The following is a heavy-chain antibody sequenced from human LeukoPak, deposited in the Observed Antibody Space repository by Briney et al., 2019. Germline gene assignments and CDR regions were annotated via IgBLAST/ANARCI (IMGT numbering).Heavy chain of an antibody. J-gene: IGHJ4*02. V-gene: IGHV3-23*01. CDR1: GFTFSTYA. Sequence: GGSLRLSCAASGFTFSTYAMTWARQAPGKGLEGVSGVSSSGAATYYADSVKGRFTISRDNSRITLYLHMTSLRADDTAVYYCAKPFTQTPYAIGWYTCDSWGQGTLVTVSS. CDR2: VSSSGAAT. CDR3: AKPFTQTPYAIGWYTCDS. D-gene: IGHD6-19*01.